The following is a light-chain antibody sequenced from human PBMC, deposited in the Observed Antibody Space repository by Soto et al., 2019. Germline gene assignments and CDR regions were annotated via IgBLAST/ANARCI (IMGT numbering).Light chain of an antibody. V-gene: IGKV3-20*01. CDR2: GAS. J-gene: IGKJ1*01. Sequence: IVLTQSPGTLSLSPAERATLSCRASQSVTTNPLAWYQKKGGLPPSLLIYGASTPAAGIPGRFSGSGLVRDCTLTIAKLELVYFAGSYCQQFHSPWTFGQGTKAYIK. CDR3: QQFHSPWT. CDR1: QSVTTNP.